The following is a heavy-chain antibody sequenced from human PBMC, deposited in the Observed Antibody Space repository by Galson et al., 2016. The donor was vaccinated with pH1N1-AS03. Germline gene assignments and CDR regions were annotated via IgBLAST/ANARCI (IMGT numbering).Heavy chain of an antibody. V-gene: IGHV3-30*18. D-gene: IGHD1-26*01. J-gene: IGHJ5*02. CDR2: ISYDGSNK. Sequence: SLRLSCAASGFSFSASWMSWVRQAPGKGLEWVAVISYDGSNKYYADSVKGRFTISRDNSKNTLYLQMNSLRAEDTAVYYCAKDPASGEVWDILGALNWFDPWGQGTLVTVSS. CDR1: GFSFSASW. CDR3: AKDPASGEVWDILGALNWFDP.